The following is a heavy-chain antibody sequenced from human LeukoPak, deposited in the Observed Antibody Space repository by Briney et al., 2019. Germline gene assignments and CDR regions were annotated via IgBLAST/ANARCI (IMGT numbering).Heavy chain of an antibody. D-gene: IGHD4-17*01. CDR1: GGSISSYY. CDR2: IYTSGST. Sequence: KPSETLSLTCTVSGGSISSYYWSWIRQPPGKGLEWIGYIYTSGSTNYNPSLKSRVTISVDTSMNQFSLKLSSVTAADTAVYYCASITVTTNLWGQGTLVTVSS. V-gene: IGHV4-4*09. CDR3: ASITVTTNL. J-gene: IGHJ5*02.